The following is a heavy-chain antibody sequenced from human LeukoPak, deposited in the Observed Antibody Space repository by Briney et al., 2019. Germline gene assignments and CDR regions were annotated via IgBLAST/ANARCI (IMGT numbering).Heavy chain of an antibody. J-gene: IGHJ4*02. CDR2: IYYSGST. CDR1: GGSISSSSYY. Sequence: SETLSPTCTVPGGSISSSSYYWGWIRQPPGKGLEWIGSIYYSGSTYYNPSLKSRVTISVDTSKNQFSLKLSSVTAADTAVYYCARLNIAVAGDFDYWGQGTLVTVSS. V-gene: IGHV4-39*01. D-gene: IGHD6-19*01. CDR3: ARLNIAVAGDFDY.